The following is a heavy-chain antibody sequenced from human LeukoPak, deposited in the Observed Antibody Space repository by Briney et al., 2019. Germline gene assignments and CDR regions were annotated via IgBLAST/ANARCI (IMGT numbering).Heavy chain of an antibody. CDR1: GYTLTGYY. CDR3: AGLCSSYEISGYFHY. CDR2: INPNSGGT. Sequence: ASVKVSCKASGYTLTGYYMHWVRQAPGQGLEWMGWINPNSGGTNYAQKFQGRVTMTRDTSISTAYMELSRLISNSTAVDYSAGLCSSYEISGYFHYWGQGTLVTVSS. D-gene: IGHD3-22*01. J-gene: IGHJ4*02. V-gene: IGHV1-2*02.